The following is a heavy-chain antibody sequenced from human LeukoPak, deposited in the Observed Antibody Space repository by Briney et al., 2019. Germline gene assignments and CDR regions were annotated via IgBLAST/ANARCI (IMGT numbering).Heavy chain of an antibody. CDR2: IYYSGST. Sequence: SETLSLTCTVSGGSVSSGSYYWSWIRQPPGKGLEWIGYIYYSGSTNYNPSLKSRVTISVDTSKTQFSLKLSSVTAADTAVYYCARASRAYDYVWGSYRYLDYWGQGTLVTVSS. D-gene: IGHD3-16*02. CDR1: GGSVSSGSYY. CDR3: ARASRAYDYVWGSYRYLDY. V-gene: IGHV4-61*01. J-gene: IGHJ4*02.